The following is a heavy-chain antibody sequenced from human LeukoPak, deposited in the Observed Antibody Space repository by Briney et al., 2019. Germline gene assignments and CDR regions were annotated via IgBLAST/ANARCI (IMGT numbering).Heavy chain of an antibody. J-gene: IGHJ3*02. CDR3: ATVGSGSYYNLRVEAFDI. Sequence: SVTVSCKASGGTFSSYAISWVRQAPGQGLEWMGGIIPIFGTANYAQKFQGRVTITADESTSTAYMELSSLRSEDTAVYYCATVGSGSYYNLRVEAFDIWGQGTMVTVSS. V-gene: IGHV1-69*01. CDR1: GGTFSSYA. CDR2: IIPIFGTA. D-gene: IGHD3-10*01.